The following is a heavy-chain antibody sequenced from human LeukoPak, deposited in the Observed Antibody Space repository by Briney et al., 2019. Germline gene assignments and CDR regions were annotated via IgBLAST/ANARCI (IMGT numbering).Heavy chain of an antibody. CDR2: IYYSGST. V-gene: IGHV4-59*01. J-gene: IGHJ4*02. D-gene: IGHD1-7*01. CDR1: GGSISSYY. CDR3: ARDLTGTTYVDY. Sequence: PTETLSLTCTVSGGSISSYYWSWIRQPPGKGLEWIGYIYYSGSTNYNPSLKSRATISVDTSKNQFSLKLSSVTAADTAVYYCARDLTGTTYVDYWGQGTLVTVSS.